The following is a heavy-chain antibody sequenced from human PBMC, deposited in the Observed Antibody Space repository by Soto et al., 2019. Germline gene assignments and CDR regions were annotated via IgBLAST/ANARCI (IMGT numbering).Heavy chain of an antibody. D-gene: IGHD3-9*01. CDR3: ARVSLRYFDWLPPGAFDL. CDR1: GYTFTSYA. CDR2: INAGNGNT. J-gene: IGHJ3*01. Sequence: ASVKVSCKASGYTFTSYAMHWVRQAPGQRLEWMGWINAGNGNTKYSQKFQGRVTITRDTSASTAYMELSSLRSEDTAVYYCARVSLRYFDWLPPGAFDLWGQGTMVTVSS. V-gene: IGHV1-3*01.